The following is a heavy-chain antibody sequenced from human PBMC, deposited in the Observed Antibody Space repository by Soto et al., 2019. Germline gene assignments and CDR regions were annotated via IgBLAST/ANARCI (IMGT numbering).Heavy chain of an antibody. Sequence: QVQLVQSGAEVKKPGSSVKVSCKASGGIFSTYAISWLRQAPGQGLEWMGGIIPIFGTPNYAQRFQGRVTITADESPTTSYVELSRLKSEDTAVYYCARDRDDYGSGNYYNRIDFWGQGTLVTVSS. CDR3: ARDRDDYGSGNYYNRIDF. D-gene: IGHD3-10*01. J-gene: IGHJ4*02. CDR1: GGIFSTYA. CDR2: IIPIFGTP. V-gene: IGHV1-69*01.